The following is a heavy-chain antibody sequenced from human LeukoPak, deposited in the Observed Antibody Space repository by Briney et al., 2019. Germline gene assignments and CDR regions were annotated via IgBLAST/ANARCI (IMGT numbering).Heavy chain of an antibody. CDR3: GRALGGGYFYYMDV. D-gene: IGHD3-16*01. J-gene: IGHJ6*03. Sequence: PGGSLRLSCAASGYTFEVYSTHWVRQVPGKGLEWVSLINWVGTITYYADSVKGRFSLSRDNQQYSSDLHMHTLRNQDTAFLFCGRALGGGYFYYMDVWGKGTTVTVSS. CDR2: INWVGTIT. CDR1: GYTFEVYS. V-gene: IGHV3-43*01.